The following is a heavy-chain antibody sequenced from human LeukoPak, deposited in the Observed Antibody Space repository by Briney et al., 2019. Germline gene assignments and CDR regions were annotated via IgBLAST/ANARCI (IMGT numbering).Heavy chain of an antibody. D-gene: IGHD3-10*01. V-gene: IGHV1-46*01. CDR1: GYTFTSYY. CDR2: INPSGGST. CDR3: ARGDPAYGSGSYYNWGFDP. Sequence: GASVKVSCKASGYTFTSYYMHWVRQAPGQGLEWMGIINPSGGSTSYAQKFQGRVTMTRDTSISTAYMELSRLRSDDTAVYYCARGDPAYGSGSYYNWGFDPWGQGTLVTVSS. J-gene: IGHJ5*02.